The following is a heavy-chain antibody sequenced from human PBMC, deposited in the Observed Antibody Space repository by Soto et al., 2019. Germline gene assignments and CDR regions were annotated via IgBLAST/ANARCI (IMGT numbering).Heavy chain of an antibody. CDR1: GFTFSSYA. V-gene: IGHV3-30-3*01. CDR3: ASTVASPS. Sequence: GGSLRLSCAASGFTFSSYAMHWVRQAPGKGLEWVAVISYDGSNKYYADSVKGRFTISRDNSKNTLYLQMNSLRAEDTAVYYCASTVASPSWGQGTLVTVSS. CDR2: ISYDGSNK. D-gene: IGHD6-19*01. J-gene: IGHJ4*02.